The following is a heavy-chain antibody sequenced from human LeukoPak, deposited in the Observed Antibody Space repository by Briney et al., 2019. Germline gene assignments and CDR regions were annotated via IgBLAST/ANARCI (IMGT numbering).Heavy chain of an antibody. CDR2: ISGSGGST. Sequence: PGGSLRLSCAASGFTFSSYAMSWVRQAPGKGLEWVSAISGSGGSTYYADSVKGRFNNSRYNTKNTLYLQMNSLRAEDTAVYYCGKSTVGYSSGQKPAWPVDYWGQGTLVTVSS. J-gene: IGHJ4*02. CDR3: GKSTVGYSSGQKPAWPVDY. V-gene: IGHV3-23*01. D-gene: IGHD5-18*01. CDR1: GFTFSSYA.